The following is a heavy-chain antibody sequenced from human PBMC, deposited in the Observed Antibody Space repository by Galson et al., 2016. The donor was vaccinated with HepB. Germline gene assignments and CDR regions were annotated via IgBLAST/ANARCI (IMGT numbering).Heavy chain of an antibody. CDR3: ARHDWEIEVLWFGGFDP. CDR1: GGSISSSGYY. V-gene: IGHV4-39*01. Sequence: SETLSLTCTVSGGSISSSGYYWGWIRQPPGKGLEWIGSIYYSGSTSYNPSLKSRVTISVDTSKNQFSLKLSSVTAADTAVYYCARHDWEIEVLWFGGFDPWGQGTLVTVSS. D-gene: IGHD3-10*01. J-gene: IGHJ5*02. CDR2: IYYSGST.